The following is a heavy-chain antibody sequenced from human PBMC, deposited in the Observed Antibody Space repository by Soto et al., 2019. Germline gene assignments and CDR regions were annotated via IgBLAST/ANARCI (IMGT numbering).Heavy chain of an antibody. D-gene: IGHD6-13*01. CDR1: GGSISSGGYY. CDR2: IYYSGST. J-gene: IGHJ4*02. CDR3: ASTHSSSWYVHTYYFAY. V-gene: IGHV4-31*03. Sequence: SETLSLTCTVSGGSISSGGYYWSWIRQHPGKGLEWIGYIYYSGSTYYNPSLKSRVTISVDTSKNQFSLKLSSVTAADTAVYYCASTHSSSWYVHTYYFAYWGQGTLVTVSS.